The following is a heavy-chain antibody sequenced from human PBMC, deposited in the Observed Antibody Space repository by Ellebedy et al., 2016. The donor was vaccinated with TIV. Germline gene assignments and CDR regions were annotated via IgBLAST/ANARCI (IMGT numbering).Heavy chain of an antibody. Sequence: GGSLRLXXAASGFTFSSYWMSWVRQAPGKGLEWVANVKPDGSVKNYADSVKGRFTISRDNAKNSLFLEINSLRAEDTAVYFCVTLKTSYWGQGTLVTVSS. J-gene: IGHJ4*02. V-gene: IGHV3-7*01. CDR2: VKPDGSVK. CDR1: GFTFSSYW. CDR3: VTLKTSY.